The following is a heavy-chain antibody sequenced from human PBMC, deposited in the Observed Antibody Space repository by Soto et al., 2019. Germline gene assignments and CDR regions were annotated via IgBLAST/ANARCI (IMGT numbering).Heavy chain of an antibody. CDR3: ARQYDSSGYHYYYYYGMDV. D-gene: IGHD3-22*01. V-gene: IGHV5-51*01. CDR2: IYPGDSDT. Sequence: PGESLKISCKGSGYSFTSYWIGWVRQVPGKGLEWMGIIYPGDSDTRYSPSFQGQVTISADKSISTAYLQWSSLKASDTAMYYCARQYDSSGYHYYYYYGMDVWGQGTTVTVSS. J-gene: IGHJ6*02. CDR1: GYSFTSYW.